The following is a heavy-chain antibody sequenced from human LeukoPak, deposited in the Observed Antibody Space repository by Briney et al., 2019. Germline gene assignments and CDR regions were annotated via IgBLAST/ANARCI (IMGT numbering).Heavy chain of an antibody. V-gene: IGHV1-69*13. CDR1: GGTFSSYA. CDR2: IIPIFGTA. Sequence: GASVKVSCKASGGTFSSYAISWVRQAPGQGLEWMGGIIPIFGTANYAQKFQGRVTITADESTSTAYMELSSLRSEDTAVYYCARKDSSGYYYYYGMDVWGQGTTVTVSS. J-gene: IGHJ6*02. CDR3: ARKDSSGYYYYYGMDV. D-gene: IGHD3-22*01.